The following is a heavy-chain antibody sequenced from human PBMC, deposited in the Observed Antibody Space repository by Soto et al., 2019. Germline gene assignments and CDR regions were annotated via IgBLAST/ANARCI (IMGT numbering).Heavy chain of an antibody. CDR1: GFIFSKYK. J-gene: IGHJ6*02. V-gene: IGHV5-51*01. Sequence: GESLKIYCEGSGFIFSKYKIVLGRHMPGKRLGGMGMSNLGDSDTRYSPSFHGHVTSSADKSISTAYLQWSTLKASDTATYYCVTSYGDSYYYYCGMDVWGQGTTVTVSS. D-gene: IGHD4-17*01. CDR2: SNLGDSDT. CDR3: VTSYGDSYYYYCGMDV.